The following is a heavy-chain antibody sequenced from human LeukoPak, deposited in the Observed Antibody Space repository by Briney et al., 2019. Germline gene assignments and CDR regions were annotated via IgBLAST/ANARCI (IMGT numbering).Heavy chain of an antibody. Sequence: GGSLKLSCAASGFTFSSYAMHWVRQAPGKGLEWVAVISYDGSNKYYADSVKGRFTISRDNSKNTLYLQMNSLRAEDTAVYYCAKWATGLASPYYFDYWGQGTLVTVSS. J-gene: IGHJ4*02. V-gene: IGHV3-30-3*02. CDR2: ISYDGSNK. CDR3: AKWATGLASPYYFDY. CDR1: GFTFSSYA. D-gene: IGHD1-1*01.